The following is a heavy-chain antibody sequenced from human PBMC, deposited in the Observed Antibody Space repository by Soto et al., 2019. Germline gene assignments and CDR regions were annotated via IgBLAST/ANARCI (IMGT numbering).Heavy chain of an antibody. D-gene: IGHD6-13*01. J-gene: IGHJ4*02. V-gene: IGHV3-15*07. CDR3: TTTSPGYSSSWDFDY. Sequence: PGGSLRLSCAASGFTFSNAWMNWVRQAPGKGLEWVGRIKSKTDGGTTDYAAPVKGRFTISRDDSKNTLYLQTNSLKTEDTAVYYCTTTSPGYSSSWDFDYWGQGTLVTVSS. CDR2: IKSKTDGGTT. CDR1: GFTFSNAW.